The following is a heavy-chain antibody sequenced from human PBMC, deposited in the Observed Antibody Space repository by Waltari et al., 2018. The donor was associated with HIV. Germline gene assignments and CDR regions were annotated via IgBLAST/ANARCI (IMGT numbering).Heavy chain of an antibody. D-gene: IGHD6-6*01. V-gene: IGHV1-24*01. CDR2: FDTEEGET. Sequence: QVQLVQSGAEVRKPGASVKVSCKVSGYTLTELSMHWVRQAPGKGLELMGGFDTEEGETIYDQEFQGRVTMTEDTSTDTAYMELSSLRSDDTAVYYCATEDYGSSQNWGQGTLVTVSS. CDR1: GYTLTELS. J-gene: IGHJ4*02. CDR3: ATEDYGSSQN.